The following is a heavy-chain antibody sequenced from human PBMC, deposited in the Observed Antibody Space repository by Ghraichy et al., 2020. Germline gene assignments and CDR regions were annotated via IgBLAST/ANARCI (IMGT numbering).Heavy chain of an antibody. V-gene: IGHV3-30*18. Sequence: GGSLRLSCAASGFTFSSYGMHWVRQAPGKGLEWVAVISYDGSNKYYADSVKGRFTISRDNSKNTLYLQMNSLRAEDTAVYYCAKDGWYENARVTAFDIWGQGKMVTVSS. J-gene: IGHJ3*02. CDR3: AKDGWYENARVTAFDI. CDR2: ISYDGSNK. D-gene: IGHD6-19*01. CDR1: GFTFSSYG.